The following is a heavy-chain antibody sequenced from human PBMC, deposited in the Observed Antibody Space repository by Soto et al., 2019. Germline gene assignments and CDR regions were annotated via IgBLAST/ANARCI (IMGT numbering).Heavy chain of an antibody. J-gene: IGHJ4*02. CDR1: GYTFTSYG. CDR3: ARDRRGADVTFGY. Sequence: ASVKFSCTASGYTFTSYGISWVRQAPGQGLEWMGWISAYNGNTNYAQKLQGRVTMTTDTSTSTAYKELSSLRSDDTAVYYCARDRRGADVTFGYWGQGTLVTVSS. D-gene: IGHD3-3*01. CDR2: ISAYNGNT. V-gene: IGHV1-18*04.